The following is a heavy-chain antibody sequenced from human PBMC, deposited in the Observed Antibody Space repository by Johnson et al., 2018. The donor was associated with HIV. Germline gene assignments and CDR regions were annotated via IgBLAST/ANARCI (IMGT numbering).Heavy chain of an antibody. J-gene: IGHJ3*02. CDR2: ISSNGGST. V-gene: IGHV3-64*01. CDR1: GFTFSSYA. CDR3: ARDYETI. Sequence: VQLVESGGGLVQPGGSLRLSCAASGFTFSSYAMHWVRQAPGKGLEYVSAISSNGGSTYYANSVKGRFTISRDNSKNTLYLQMGSLRAEDMAVYYCARDYETIWGQGTMVTVSS. D-gene: IGHD3-16*01.